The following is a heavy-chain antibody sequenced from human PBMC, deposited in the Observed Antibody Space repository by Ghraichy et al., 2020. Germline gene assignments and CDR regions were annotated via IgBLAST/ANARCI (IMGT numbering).Heavy chain of an antibody. V-gene: IGHV4-34*01. J-gene: IGHJ1*01. CDR3: ARGDYYDSSGYYYPAEYFQH. D-gene: IGHD3-22*01. CDR2: INHSGST. CDR1: GGSFSGYY. Sequence: SETLSLTCAVYGGSFSGYYWSWIRQPPGKGLEWIGEINHSGSTNYNPSLKSRVTISVDTSKNQFSLKLSSVTAADTAVYYCARGDYYDSSGYYYPAEYFQHWGQGTLVTVSS.